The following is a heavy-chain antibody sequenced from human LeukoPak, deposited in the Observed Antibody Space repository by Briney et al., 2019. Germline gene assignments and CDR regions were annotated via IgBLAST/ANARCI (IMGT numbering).Heavy chain of an antibody. J-gene: IGHJ4*02. CDR2: IRYDGSNK. V-gene: IGHV3-30*02. Sequence: GGSLRLSCAASGFTFSSYGMHWVRQAPGKGLEWVAFIRYDGSNKYYADSVKGRFTISRDNSKNTLYLQMNSLRAEDTAVYYCAKEPPTYYYGSGSHDYFDYWGQGTLVTVSS. D-gene: IGHD3-10*01. CDR1: GFTFSSYG. CDR3: AKEPPTYYYGSGSHDYFDY.